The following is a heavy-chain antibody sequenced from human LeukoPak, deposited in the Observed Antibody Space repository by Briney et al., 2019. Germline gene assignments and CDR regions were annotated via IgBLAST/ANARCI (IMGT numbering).Heavy chain of an antibody. Sequence: ASVKVSCKAPGYTFTGYYMHWVRQAPGQGLEWMGWINPNSGGTNYAQKFQGRVTMTRDTSISTAYMELSRLRSDDTAVYYCARDYTAAPTPDYWGQGTLVTVSS. CDR3: ARDYTAAPTPDY. V-gene: IGHV1-2*02. J-gene: IGHJ4*02. CDR1: GYTFTGYY. CDR2: INPNSGGT. D-gene: IGHD6-13*01.